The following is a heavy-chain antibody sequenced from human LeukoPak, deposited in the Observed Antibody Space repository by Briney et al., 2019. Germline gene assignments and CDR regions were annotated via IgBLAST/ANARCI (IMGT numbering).Heavy chain of an antibody. D-gene: IGHD6-13*01. CDR2: VYFSGTT. J-gene: IGHJ5*02. CDR1: GGSVSSATNY. V-gene: IGHV4-39*01. CDR3: ASSQYPIAAADNWFDP. Sequence: KPSETLSLTCTVSGGSVSSATNYWGWIRQPPGKRLEWIGTVYFSGTTYYNPSLKGRLTMSVDTSKNQFSLRLRSVTAADTAVYYCASSQYPIAAADNWFDPWGQGSLVTVSS.